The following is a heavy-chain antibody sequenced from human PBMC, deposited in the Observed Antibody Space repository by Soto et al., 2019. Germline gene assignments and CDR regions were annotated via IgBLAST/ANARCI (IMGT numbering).Heavy chain of an antibody. J-gene: IGHJ5*02. D-gene: IGHD6-6*01. Sequence: VQLVQSGAEVKKPGASVKVSCKASGYTFTNNDINWVRQAPGQGLEWIGWMNTNSNTTDSAEVFEGRVTLTWDTSISTACLQLNSLKIDDTAVYYCAREVVETSSLWLAPWGQGTLVTVSS. CDR2: MNTNSNTT. CDR1: GYTFTNND. CDR3: AREVVETSSLWLAP. V-gene: IGHV1-8*01.